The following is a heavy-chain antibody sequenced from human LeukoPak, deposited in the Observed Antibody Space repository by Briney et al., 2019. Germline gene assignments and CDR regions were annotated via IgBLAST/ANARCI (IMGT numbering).Heavy chain of an antibody. CDR2: ISGSGGST. Sequence: GGSLRLSCTASGFTFSSYSMTWVRQAPGKGLEWVSAISGSGGSTYYADSVKGRFTISRDNSKNTLYLQMNSPRAEDTAVYYCARGTGYNTGRSVDYWGQGTLVTVSS. D-gene: IGHD6-25*01. CDR1: GFTFSSYS. V-gene: IGHV3-23*01. J-gene: IGHJ4*02. CDR3: ARGTGYNTGRSVDY.